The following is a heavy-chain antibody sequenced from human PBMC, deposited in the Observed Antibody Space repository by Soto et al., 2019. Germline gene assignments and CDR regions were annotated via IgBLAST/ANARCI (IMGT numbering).Heavy chain of an antibody. CDR1: GFTFSSYS. Sequence: GVSLRLSCAASGFTFSSYSMNWVRQAPGKGLEWVSYISSSSSTIYYADSVKGRFTISRDNAKNSLYLQMNSLRAEDTAVYYCARDRQDCSSTSCQPSPYYYYYYMDVWGKGTTVTVSS. CDR3: ARDRQDCSSTSCQPSPYYYYYYMDV. V-gene: IGHV3-48*01. J-gene: IGHJ6*03. CDR2: ISSSSSTI. D-gene: IGHD2-2*01.